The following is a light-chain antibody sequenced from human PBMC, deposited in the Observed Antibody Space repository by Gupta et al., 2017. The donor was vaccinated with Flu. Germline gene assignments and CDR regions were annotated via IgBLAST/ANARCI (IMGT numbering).Light chain of an antibody. CDR1: SSNIGSNT. V-gene: IGLV1-44*01. CDR2: SNN. Sequence: VTISCSGSSSNIGSNTVNWYQQLPGTAPKLLIYSNNQRPSGVPDRFSGSKSGTSASLAISGLQSEDEADYYCAAWDDSLNGFYVFGTGTKVTVL. CDR3: AAWDDSLNGFYV. J-gene: IGLJ1*01.